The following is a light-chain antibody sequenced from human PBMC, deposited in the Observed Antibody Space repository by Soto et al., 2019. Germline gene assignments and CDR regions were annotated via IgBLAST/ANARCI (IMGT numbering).Light chain of an antibody. CDR3: HRYNSVPLT. CDR1: QGIGNF. CDR2: AAS. Sequence: DIDMTQSPSSLSASLGDTVTITCRASQGIGNFLAWYQQKPGDVPKLLIYAASTVQSGGPSRFSGSGSGTDFTLTISSLQPEDVATYFCHRYNSVPLTFGGGTKVDIK. J-gene: IGKJ4*01. V-gene: IGKV1-27*01.